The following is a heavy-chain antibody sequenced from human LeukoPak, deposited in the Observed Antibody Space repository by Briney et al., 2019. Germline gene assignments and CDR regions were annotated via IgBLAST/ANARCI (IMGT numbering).Heavy chain of an antibody. CDR1: GYTFTDYY. D-gene: IGHD3-3*01. V-gene: IGHV1-69-2*01. CDR2: VDPEDGET. CDR3: ATGILRFLERLQYLPDGDHYYYYMDV. J-gene: IGHJ6*03. Sequence: ASVKLSSKVSGYTFTDYYMHWVQQAPGKGFEWMGLVDPEDGETIYAEKFQGRVTITADTSTDTAYMELSSLRSEDTAVYYCATGILRFLERLQYLPDGDHYYYYMDVWGKGTTVTVSS.